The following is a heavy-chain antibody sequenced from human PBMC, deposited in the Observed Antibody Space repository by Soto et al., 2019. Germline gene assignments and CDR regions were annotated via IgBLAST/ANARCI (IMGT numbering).Heavy chain of an antibody. V-gene: IGHV4-38-2*01. Sequence: SETLSLTCAVSGYSISSGYYWGWIRQPPGKGLEWIGSIYHSGSTYYNPSLKSRVTISVDTSKNQFSLKLSSVTAADTAVYYCARADSFDAFDIWGQGTMVTVSS. CDR1: GYSISSGYY. J-gene: IGHJ3*02. CDR3: ARADSFDAFDI. CDR2: IYHSGST. D-gene: IGHD3-22*01.